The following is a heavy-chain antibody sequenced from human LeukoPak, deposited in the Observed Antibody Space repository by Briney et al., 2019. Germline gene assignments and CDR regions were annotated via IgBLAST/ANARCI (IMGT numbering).Heavy chain of an antibody. CDR3: ARAGYSYGVDY. D-gene: IGHD5-18*01. Sequence: ASVKVSCKASGYIFSKYDIHWIQQAPGKGLEWVGRVDPEDGGAIYAQKFRGRVTISADTSTDTAYMELTSLKSDDTAVYYCARAGYSYGVDYWGQGTLVTVSS. V-gene: IGHV1-69-2*01. CDR1: GYIFSKYD. CDR2: VDPEDGGA. J-gene: IGHJ4*02.